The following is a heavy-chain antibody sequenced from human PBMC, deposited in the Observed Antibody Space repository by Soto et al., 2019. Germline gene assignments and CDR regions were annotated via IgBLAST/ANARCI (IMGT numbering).Heavy chain of an antibody. CDR1: GGSINSNRW. D-gene: IGHD3-9*01. CDR3: AGQWAAGYGAFDP. J-gene: IGHJ5*02. CDR2: IHDGGTT. Sequence: QVKLQESGPGLVKPSGTLSLTCAVSGGSINSNRWWTWVRQAPGKGLEWIGEIHDGGTTNYNLSLKSRVTLSIDESKNQFSLVMKSVSAADTAVYYCAGQWAAGYGAFDPWGQGILVTVSS. V-gene: IGHV4-4*02.